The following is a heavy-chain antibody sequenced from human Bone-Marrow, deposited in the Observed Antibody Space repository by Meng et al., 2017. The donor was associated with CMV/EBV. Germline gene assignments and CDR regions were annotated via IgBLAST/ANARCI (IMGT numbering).Heavy chain of an antibody. CDR3: ARGPRITIFGVVIISSRASGGMDV. D-gene: IGHD3-3*01. J-gene: IGHJ6*02. V-gene: IGHV1-2*02. Sequence: ASVKVSCKASGYTFTGYYMHWVRQAPGQGLEWMGWINPNSGGTNYAQKFQGRVTMTRDTSISTAYMELSRLRSDETAVYYCARGPRITIFGVVIISSRASGGMDVWGQGTTVTVSS. CDR1: GYTFTGYY. CDR2: INPNSGGT.